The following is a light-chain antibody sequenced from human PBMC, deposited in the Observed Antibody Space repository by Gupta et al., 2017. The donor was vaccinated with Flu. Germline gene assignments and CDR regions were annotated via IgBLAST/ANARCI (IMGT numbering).Light chain of an antibody. CDR1: SSDVGGNKY. V-gene: IGLV2-8*01. CDR2: EVS. J-gene: IGLJ3*02. Sequence: SATSACTGASSDVGGNKYVNWYQQHPGKAPKVMIYEVSKRPAGVPDRFSGSKSDNTAALTISGLQDEDEADYYCGSDAGSNNWVFGGGTKLTVL. CDR3: GSDAGSNNWV.